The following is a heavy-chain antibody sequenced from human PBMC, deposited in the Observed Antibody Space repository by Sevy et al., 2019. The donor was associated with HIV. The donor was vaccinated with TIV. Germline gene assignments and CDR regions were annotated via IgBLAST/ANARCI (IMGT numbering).Heavy chain of an antibody. CDR3: ARHRGGVVDY. V-gene: IGHV3-74*01. D-gene: IGHD3-16*01. CDR2: ISSDGSST. Sequence: GGSLRLSCAASGCTFSSYWMHWVRQAPGKGLVWVSRISSDGSSTKYADSVKGRFTISRDNAKNTLYLQMNSLRAEDTAVYYCARHRGGVVDYWGQGTLVTVSS. CDR1: GCTFSSYW. J-gene: IGHJ4*02.